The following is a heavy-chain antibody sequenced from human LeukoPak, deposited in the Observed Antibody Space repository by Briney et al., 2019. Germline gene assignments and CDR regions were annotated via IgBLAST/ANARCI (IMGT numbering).Heavy chain of an antibody. D-gene: IGHD2-2*01. CDR2: ISGSGGST. J-gene: IGHJ4*02. Sequence: PGGSLRLSCAASGFTVSSNYMSWVRQAPGKGLEWVSAISGSGGSTYYADSVKGRFTISRDNSKNTLYLQMNSLRAEDTAVYYCAKDTRAVSTSCPSSYWGQGTLVTVSS. CDR1: GFTVSSNY. CDR3: AKDTRAVSTSCPSSY. V-gene: IGHV3-23*01.